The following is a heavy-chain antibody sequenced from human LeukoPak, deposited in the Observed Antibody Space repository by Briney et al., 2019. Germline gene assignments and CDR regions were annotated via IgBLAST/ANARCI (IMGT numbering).Heavy chain of an antibody. V-gene: IGHV1-8*01. CDR2: MNPNSGNT. Sequence: ASVKVSCKASGYTFTSYDINWVRQATGQGLEWMGWMNPNSGNTGYAQKFQGRVTMTRDTSISTAYMELSRLRSDDTAVYYCARGFLEWLPHRYYFDYWGQGTLVTVSS. CDR1: GYTFTSYD. J-gene: IGHJ4*02. D-gene: IGHD3-3*01. CDR3: ARGFLEWLPHRYYFDY.